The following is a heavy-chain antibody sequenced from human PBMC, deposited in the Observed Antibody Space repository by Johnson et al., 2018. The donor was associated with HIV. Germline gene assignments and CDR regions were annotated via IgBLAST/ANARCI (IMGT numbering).Heavy chain of an antibody. CDR1: GFTFDDYG. J-gene: IGHJ3*02. D-gene: IGHD3-10*01. V-gene: IGHV3-20*04. Sequence: VQLVESGGDLVRPGGSLRLSCAPSGFTFDDYGISWVRQVPGKGLEWVSGINWNGGSTGYADSVKGRFTISRDNAKNSLYLQMNSLRAEDTALYYCARDFVAFGECTAFDIWGQGTMVTVSS. CDR2: INWNGGST. CDR3: ARDFVAFGECTAFDI.